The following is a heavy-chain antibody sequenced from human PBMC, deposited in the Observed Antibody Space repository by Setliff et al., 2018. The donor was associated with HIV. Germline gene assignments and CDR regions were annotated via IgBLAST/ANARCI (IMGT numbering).Heavy chain of an antibody. V-gene: IGHV4-39*07. CDR3: ARDGRHGRSSWFDP. D-gene: IGHD6-13*01. CDR2: IYYSGNT. CDR1: GGSIKSSSYY. Sequence: LSLTCTVSGGSIKSSSYYWGGIRQPPGKGLEWIGSIYYSGNTYYNPSLKSRVTISEDTSRNQFSLRLSFVTAADTAIYYCARDGRHGRSSWFDPWGQGTLVTVSS. J-gene: IGHJ5*02.